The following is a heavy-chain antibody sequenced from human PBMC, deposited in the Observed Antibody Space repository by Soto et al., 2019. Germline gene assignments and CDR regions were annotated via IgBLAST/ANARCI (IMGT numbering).Heavy chain of an antibody. V-gene: IGHV1-18*01. J-gene: IGHJ4*02. Sequence: ASVKVACKASGYTFTSYGISWVRQAPGQGLEWMGWISAYNGNTNYAQKLQGRGTMTTDTSTSTAYMELRSLRSDDTAVYYCARDPFPPLVVHTGISFDYWGQGTLVTVSS. D-gene: IGHD2-15*01. CDR1: GYTFTSYG. CDR3: ARDPFPPLVVHTGISFDY. CDR2: ISAYNGNT.